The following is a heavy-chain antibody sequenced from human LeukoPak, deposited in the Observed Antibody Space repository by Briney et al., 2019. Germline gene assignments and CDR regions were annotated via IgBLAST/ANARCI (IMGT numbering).Heavy chain of an antibody. D-gene: IGHD6-13*01. J-gene: IGHJ4*02. CDR2: INHSGST. Sequence: SETLSLTCAVYGGSFSGYYWSWIRQPPGKGLEWIGEINHSGSTNYNPSLKSRVTISVDTSKNQFSLKLSSVTAADTAAYYCAREFGSSWYYYFDYWGQGTLVTVSS. CDR1: GGSFSGYY. CDR3: AREFGSSWYYYFDY. V-gene: IGHV4-34*01.